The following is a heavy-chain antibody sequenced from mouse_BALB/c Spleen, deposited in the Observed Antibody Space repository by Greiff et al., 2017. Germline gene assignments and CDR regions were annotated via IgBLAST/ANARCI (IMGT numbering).Heavy chain of an antibody. CDR3: ARGRYGSSSFDY. CDR2: ISSGGST. CDR1: GFAFSSYD. V-gene: IGHV5-6-5*01. Sequence: EVQGVESGGGLVKPGGSLKLSCAASGFAFSSYDMSWVRQTPEKRLEWVAYISSGGSTYYPDSVKGRFTISRDNARNILYLQMSSLRSEDTAMYYCARGRYGSSSFDYWGQGTTLTVSS. J-gene: IGHJ2*01. D-gene: IGHD1-1*01.